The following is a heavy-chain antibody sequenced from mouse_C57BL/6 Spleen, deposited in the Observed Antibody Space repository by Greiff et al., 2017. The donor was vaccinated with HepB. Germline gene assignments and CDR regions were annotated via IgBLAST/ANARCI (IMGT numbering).Heavy chain of an antibody. Sequence: VQLQQPGAELVMPGASVKLSCKASGYTFTSYWMHWVKQRPGQGLEWIGEIDPSDSYTNYNQKFKGKSTLTVDKSSSTAYMRLSSLTSEDSAVYFYAVTRYAMDYWGQGTSVTVSS. CDR1: GYTFTSYW. D-gene: IGHD2-1*01. CDR3: AVTRYAMDY. CDR2: IDPSDSYT. V-gene: IGHV1-69*01. J-gene: IGHJ4*01.